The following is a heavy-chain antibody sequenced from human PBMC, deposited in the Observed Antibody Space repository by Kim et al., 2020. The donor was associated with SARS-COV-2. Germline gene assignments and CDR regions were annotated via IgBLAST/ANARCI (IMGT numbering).Heavy chain of an antibody. CDR3: ARTPKRRDGYNFDI. J-gene: IGHJ3*02. CDR1: GGTFSSYA. V-gene: IGHV1-69*13. Sequence: SVKVSCKASGGTFSSYAISRVRQAPGQGLEWMGGIIPIFGTANYAQKFQGRVTITADESTSTAYMELSSLRSEDTAVYYCARTPKRRDGYNFDIWGQGTMVTVSS. CDR2: IIPIFGTA. D-gene: IGHD5-12*01.